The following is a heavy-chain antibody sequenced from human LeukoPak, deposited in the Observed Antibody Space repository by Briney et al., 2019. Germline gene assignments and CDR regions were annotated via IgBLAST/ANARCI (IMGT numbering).Heavy chain of an antibody. CDR3: AVLTPIPGYSSSSTLDY. J-gene: IGHJ4*02. V-gene: IGHV1-69*04. CDR2: IIPILGIA. Sequence: SSVKVSCKASRGTFSSYAISWVRQAPGQGLEGMGGIIPILGIANYAQKYQGRVTITADKSTSTAYMELSSLRSEDTAVYYCAVLTPIPGYSSSSTLDYWGQGTLVTVSS. CDR1: RGTFSSYA. D-gene: IGHD6-13*01.